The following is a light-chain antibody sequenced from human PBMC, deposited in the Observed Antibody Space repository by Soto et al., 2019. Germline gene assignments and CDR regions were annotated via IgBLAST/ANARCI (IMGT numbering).Light chain of an antibody. Sequence: ESVLTQPPGTLSLSPGERATLSCRASQSVSSSYLAWYQQKPGQAPRLLIYGVSNRATGIPDRFSGSGSGTDSTLTISRLEPDDFAVYYCQQYGNSLTFGGGTKVDIK. J-gene: IGKJ4*01. CDR2: GVS. V-gene: IGKV3-20*01. CDR1: QSVSSSY. CDR3: QQYGNSLT.